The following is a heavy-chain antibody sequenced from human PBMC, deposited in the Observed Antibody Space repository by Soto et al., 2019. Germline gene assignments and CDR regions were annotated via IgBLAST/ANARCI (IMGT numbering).Heavy chain of an antibody. D-gene: IGHD6-19*01. CDR2: ISPIFGTA. CDR3: ARSGSSGWYYFDY. CDR1: GGTFSSYA. V-gene: IGHV1-69*01. J-gene: IGHJ4*02. Sequence: QVQLVKSWAEVKKPGSSVKVSCTASGGTFSSYAISWVRQAPGQGLEWMGGISPIFGTANYAQKFQGRVTITADESTSTDYMELSSLRSEDTAVYYCARSGSSGWYYFDYWGQGTLVTVSS.